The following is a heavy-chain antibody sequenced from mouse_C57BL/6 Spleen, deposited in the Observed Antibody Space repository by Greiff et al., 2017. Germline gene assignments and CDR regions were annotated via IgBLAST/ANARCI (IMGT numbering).Heavy chain of an antibody. CDR2: IRNKANGYTT. Sequence: EVKLVESGGGLVQPGGSLSLSCAASGFTFTAYYMSWVRQPPGKALEWLGFIRNKANGYTTEYSASVKGRFTISRDNSQSILYLQMNALRAEDSATSYCARYNDYDHFDYWGQGTTLTVSS. V-gene: IGHV7-3*01. CDR1: GFTFTAYY. CDR3: ARYNDYDHFDY. D-gene: IGHD2-4*01. J-gene: IGHJ2*01.